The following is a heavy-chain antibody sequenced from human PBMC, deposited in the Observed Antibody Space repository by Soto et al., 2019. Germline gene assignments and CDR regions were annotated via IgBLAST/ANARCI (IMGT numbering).Heavy chain of an antibody. CDR1: GFSLSTRGVG. CDR3: AHTYGIFTGYYIHFDY. V-gene: IGHV2-5*02. J-gene: IGHJ4*02. D-gene: IGHD3-9*01. CDR2: IYWADDK. Sequence: QITLKESGPALVKPTQTLTLTCTFSGFSLSTRGVGVAWIRQPPGKALEYLGIIYWADDKLYRPSLQTRITFMKDTSKNQVVLTVSNLDPTDTATYCCAHTYGIFTGYYIHFDYWGQGALVAVSS.